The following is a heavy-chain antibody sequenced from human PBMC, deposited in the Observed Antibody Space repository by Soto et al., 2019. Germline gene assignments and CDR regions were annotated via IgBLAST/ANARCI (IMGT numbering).Heavy chain of an antibody. V-gene: IGHV4-39*01. J-gene: IGHJ5*02. Sequence: QLQLLESRPGLVKASETLSLTSSVSGGSISTSRSYWAWIRQPPGKGLEWLANIFYSASTFYNPSLAGRFSVSVDTSKNEFSLKLRSVTAADTAVYYCARQPTTGDTDLWFDPWGQGTLVTVSS. CDR2: IFYSAST. D-gene: IGHD2-21*01. CDR3: ARQPTTGDTDLWFDP. CDR1: GGSISTSRSY.